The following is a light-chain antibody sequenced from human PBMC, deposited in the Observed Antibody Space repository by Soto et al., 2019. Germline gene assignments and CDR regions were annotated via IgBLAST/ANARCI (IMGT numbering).Light chain of an antibody. V-gene: IGKV3-20*01. CDR3: QYYDHSLT. CDR2: GAS. Sequence: ELVLTQYPGTLSLSPGDRATLSCRASQSVSSSYLAWYQQKPGQAPRLLMYGASSRATGIPVRFRGSGSGTDFTLTISRLEPVDFSVYYCQYYDHSLTFGQGTKVEIK. CDR1: QSVSSSY. J-gene: IGKJ1*01.